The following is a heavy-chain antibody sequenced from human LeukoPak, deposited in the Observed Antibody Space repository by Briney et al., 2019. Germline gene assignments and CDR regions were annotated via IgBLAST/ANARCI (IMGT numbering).Heavy chain of an antibody. D-gene: IGHD4/OR15-4a*01. CDR3: ARAPYGDNGYPAEFGDY. CDR1: GFTLSNHA. V-gene: IGHV3-53*01. J-gene: IGHJ4*02. Sequence: AGGSLRLSCAASGFTLSNHAMIWVRQAPGKGLEWVSVLYSDGSTYHADSVKGRFTISRDNSKNTLYLQMNSLRAEDTAVYYCARAPYGDNGYPAEFGDYWGRGPLVTVSS. CDR2: LYSDGST.